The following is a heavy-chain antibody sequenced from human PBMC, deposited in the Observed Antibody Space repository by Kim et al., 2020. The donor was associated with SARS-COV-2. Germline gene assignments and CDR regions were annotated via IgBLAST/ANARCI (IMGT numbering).Heavy chain of an antibody. V-gene: IGHV4-39*01. CDR3: AKYRTTTMLDY. CDR2: IHYGGST. CDR1: GASISTRNFY. J-gene: IGHJ4*02. D-gene: IGHD3-10*01. Sequence: SETLSLTCSVSGASISTRNFYWGWVRQPPGKGPEWMGTIHYGGSTNYNPSLKSRVTISEDTSTNQFFLKLTSVTAADTAIYYCAKYRTTTMLDYWGQGTRVTVSS.